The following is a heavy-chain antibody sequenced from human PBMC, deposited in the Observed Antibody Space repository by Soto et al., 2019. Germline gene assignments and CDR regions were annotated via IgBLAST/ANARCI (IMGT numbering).Heavy chain of an antibody. CDR2: IYFSGTT. CDR1: GGSISSSSYY. V-gene: IGHV4-39*01. Sequence: SETLSLTCTVSGGSISSSSYYWGWVRQPPGKGLEWIGTIYFSGTTYCIPSLKSRVTISAGTCKNQFSLKLSSVTAADTAVYYCARIIGHISMSGIDYWGQGTLVTVS. D-gene: IGHD3-10*01. J-gene: IGHJ4*02. CDR3: ARIIGHISMSGIDY.